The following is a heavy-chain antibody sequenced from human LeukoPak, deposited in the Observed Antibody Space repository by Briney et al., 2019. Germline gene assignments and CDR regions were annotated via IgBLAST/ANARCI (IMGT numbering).Heavy chain of an antibody. CDR2: ISWNSGSI. V-gene: IGHV3-9*01. J-gene: IGHJ5*01. CDR1: GFTFDDYA. D-gene: IGHD3-9*01. CDR3: VRDWDHFDFDS. Sequence: GRSLRLSCAASGFTFDDYAMHWVRQAPGKGLEWVSGISWNSGSIGYADSVKGRFTISKDNAKNTLYLQMKSLRAEDTAVYYCVRDWDHFDFDSWGQGTLVTVSS.